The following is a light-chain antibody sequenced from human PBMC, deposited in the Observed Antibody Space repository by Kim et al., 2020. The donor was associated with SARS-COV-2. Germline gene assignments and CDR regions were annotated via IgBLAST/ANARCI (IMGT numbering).Light chain of an antibody. Sequence: VMTQTPVSLSVTPGQPASFSCKSSESLVRSDGSTYLFWYLQKPGHSPQLLISEVSNRFSGVPDRFSGSGSGTDFTLRISRVEAEDVGTYDCMQNKVFPTFGQGTKLEI. J-gene: IGKJ2*01. CDR1: ESLVRSDGSTY. CDR2: EVS. CDR3: MQNKVFPT. V-gene: IGKV2D-29*02.